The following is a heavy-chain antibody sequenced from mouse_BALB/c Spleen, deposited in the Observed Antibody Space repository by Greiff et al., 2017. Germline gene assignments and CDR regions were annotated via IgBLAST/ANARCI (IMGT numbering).Heavy chain of an antibody. CDR1: GYTFTDYA. CDR3: ARSYDGYYDY. D-gene: IGHD2-3*01. V-gene: IGHV1S137*01. Sequence: QVHVKQSGAELVRPGVSVKISCKGSGYTFTDYAMHWVKQSHAKSLEWIGVISTYYGDASYNQKFKGKATMTVDKSSSTAYMELARLTSEDSAIYYCARSYDGYYDYWGQGTTLTVSS. CDR2: ISTYYGDA. J-gene: IGHJ2*01.